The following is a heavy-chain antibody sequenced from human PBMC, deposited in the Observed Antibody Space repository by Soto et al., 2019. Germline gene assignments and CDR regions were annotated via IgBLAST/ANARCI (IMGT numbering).Heavy chain of an antibody. CDR1: GFRFSGYG. V-gene: IGHV3-33*03. CDR2: IWYDGSKT. Sequence: QVHLVESGGGVVQPGTSLRLACAASGFRFSGYGMQWVRQTPGKGLEWVGVIWYDGSKTFYADSVKGRFTISRDNSNNHVFLQMDSLRAEDTGVYHFVTDIGGGSWYSLAYWGPGSLVTVSS. D-gene: IGHD2-15*01. CDR3: VTDIGGGSWYSLAY. J-gene: IGHJ4*02.